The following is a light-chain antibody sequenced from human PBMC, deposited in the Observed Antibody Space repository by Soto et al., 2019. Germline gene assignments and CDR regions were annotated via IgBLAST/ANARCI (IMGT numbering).Light chain of an antibody. V-gene: IGKV3-20*01. CDR1: QTISGNY. J-gene: IGKJ5*01. Sequence: LVLTQSPGSLSLSVGERATFSCRASQTISGNYLAWYKQKPGQAPRLLLFGASSRATGVPDRFSGSGSGTDFTLTLTRLEPEDSAVYYCQHYGNSLITFGHGTRLEIK. CDR2: GAS. CDR3: QHYGNSLIT.